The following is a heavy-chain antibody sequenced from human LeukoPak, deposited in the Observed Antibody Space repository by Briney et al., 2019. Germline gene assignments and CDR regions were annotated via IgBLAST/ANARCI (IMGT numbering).Heavy chain of an antibody. CDR3: ARDRDPYDFWSGYYGGAFDI. Sequence: PSETLSLTCTVSGGSISSYYWSWIRQPPGKGLEWIGYIYYSGSTNYNPSLKSRVTISVDTSKNQFSLKLSSVTAADTAVYYCARDRDPYDFWSGYYGGAFDIWGQGTMVTVSS. V-gene: IGHV4-59*01. CDR1: GGSISSYY. J-gene: IGHJ3*02. CDR2: IYYSGST. D-gene: IGHD3-3*01.